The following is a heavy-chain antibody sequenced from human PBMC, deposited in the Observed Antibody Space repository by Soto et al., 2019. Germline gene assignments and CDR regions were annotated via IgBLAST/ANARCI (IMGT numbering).Heavy chain of an antibody. V-gene: IGHV3-30*03. Sequence: QAQLVESGGGVVQPGRSLRLSCAASGFAFSSYGMHWVRQAPGTGLEWVAVISYDGSLQHYADSVKGRFTISRDNSKNMVLLKISSRRAEDTAGYYCVSDRGYGHASVPYSWGQGTLVSVSS. CDR1: GFAFSSYG. CDR3: VSDRGYGHASVPYS. D-gene: IGHD5-18*01. CDR2: ISYDGSLQ. J-gene: IGHJ4*02.